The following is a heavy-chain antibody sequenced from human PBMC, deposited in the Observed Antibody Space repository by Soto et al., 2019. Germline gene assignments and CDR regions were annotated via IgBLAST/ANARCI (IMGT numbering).Heavy chain of an antibody. J-gene: IGHJ4*02. Sequence: GGSLRLSCAASGFTFSSYWMSWVRQAPGKGLEWVANIKQDGSEKYYVDSVKGRFTISRDNAKNSLYLQMNSLRAKDTAVYYCARDPPNDYGDYGGDYWGQGTLVTVSS. CDR3: ARDPPNDYGDYGGDY. CDR1: GFTFSSYW. CDR2: IKQDGSEK. D-gene: IGHD4-17*01. V-gene: IGHV3-7*01.